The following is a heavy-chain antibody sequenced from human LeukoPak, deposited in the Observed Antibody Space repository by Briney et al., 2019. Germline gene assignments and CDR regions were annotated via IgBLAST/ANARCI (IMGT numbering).Heavy chain of an antibody. CDR1: GGTLSSYA. J-gene: IGHJ6*03. Sequence: GSSVKVSCKASGGTLSSYAISWVRQAPGQGLEWMGGIIPIFGTANYAQKFQGRVTITADESTSTAYMELSSLRSEDTAVYYCASTYGGKSSWYYYYYMDVWGKGTTVTISS. D-gene: IGHD4-23*01. V-gene: IGHV1-69*01. CDR2: IIPIFGTA. CDR3: ASTYGGKSSWYYYYYMDV.